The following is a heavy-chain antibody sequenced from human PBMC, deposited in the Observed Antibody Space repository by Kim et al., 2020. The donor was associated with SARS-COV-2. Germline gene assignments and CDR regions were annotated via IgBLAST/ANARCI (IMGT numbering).Heavy chain of an antibody. Sequence: GGSLRLSCAASGFTFSSYSMNWVRQAQGKGLEWVSSISRSSSYIYYADSVKGRFTISRDNAKNSLYLQMNSLRAEDTAVYYCARDGSGGSWYYYYGMDVWCQGTTVTVSS. V-gene: IGHV3-21*01. D-gene: IGHD2-15*01. J-gene: IGHJ6*02. CDR3: ARDGSGGSWYYYYGMDV. CDR1: GFTFSSYS. CDR2: ISRSSSYI.